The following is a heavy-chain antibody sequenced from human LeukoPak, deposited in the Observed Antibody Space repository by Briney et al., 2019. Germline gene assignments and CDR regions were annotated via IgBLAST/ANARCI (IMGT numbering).Heavy chain of an antibody. CDR2: VNHSGRT. CDR1: GRSFSGYY. D-gene: IGHD3-10*01. V-gene: IGHV4-34*01. CDR3: ARGIRGVIITTNYYNMDV. Sequence: PSETLSLTCAVYGRSFSGYYWSWVRQPPGKGLERMGEVNHSGRTSYNPSLKSRVTISADTSKNQFSLRMTSLTAADTAVYYCARGIRGVIITTNYYNMDVWGPGTTVTVSS. J-gene: IGHJ6*03.